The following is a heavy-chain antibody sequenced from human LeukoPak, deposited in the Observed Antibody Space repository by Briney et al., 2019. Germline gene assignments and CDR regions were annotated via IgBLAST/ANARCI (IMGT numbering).Heavy chain of an antibody. Sequence: SVKVSCKASGGNFRNFAISWVRQAPGEGLEWMGGISPIFNRPHYAPKFQGRVTITADESTSTAYMELSGVRSDDTAVYFCARQGNQLLYYFYYLNVWGNGTTVTVSS. CDR3: ARQGNQLLYYFYYLNV. CDR2: ISPIFNRP. D-gene: IGHD1-14*01. V-gene: IGHV1-69*13. CDR1: GGNFRNFA. J-gene: IGHJ6*03.